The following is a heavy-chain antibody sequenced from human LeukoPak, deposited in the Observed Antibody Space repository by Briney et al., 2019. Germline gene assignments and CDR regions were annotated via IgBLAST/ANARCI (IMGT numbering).Heavy chain of an antibody. CDR2: IYYSGST. V-gene: IGHV4-59*01. D-gene: IGHD6-19*01. J-gene: IGHJ4*02. CDR3: ARIRVAVAGFDY. Sequence: SETLSLTCTVSGGSISSNYWSWIRQLPGKELEWIGYIYYSGSTNYNPSLKSRVTISVDTSKNQFSPKLSSVTAADTAMYYCARIRVAVAGFDYWGQGTLVTVSS. CDR1: GGSISSNY.